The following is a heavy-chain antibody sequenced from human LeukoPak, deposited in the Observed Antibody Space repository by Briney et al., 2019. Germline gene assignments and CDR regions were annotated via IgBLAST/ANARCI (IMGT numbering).Heavy chain of an antibody. Sequence: SVKVSCKASGGTFSSYAISWVRQAPGQGLEWMGRIIPILGIANYAQKFQGRVTITADKSTSTAYMELSSLRSEDTAVYYCARDSGQQLGYNWFDPWGQGTLVTVSS. J-gene: IGHJ5*02. V-gene: IGHV1-69*04. CDR1: GGTFSSYA. D-gene: IGHD6-13*01. CDR2: IIPILGIA. CDR3: ARDSGQQLGYNWFDP.